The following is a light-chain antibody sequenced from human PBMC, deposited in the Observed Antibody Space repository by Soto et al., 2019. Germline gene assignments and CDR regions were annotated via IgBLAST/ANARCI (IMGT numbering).Light chain of an antibody. Sequence: QSALTQPASVSGSPGQSITISCTGTSSDVGGYNYVSWYQQHPGKAPKLMIYEVSNRPSGVSNRFSGSKSGNTASLTISGLQAEDEAVYYCRSYTSSSTTVVFGGGTKLTVL. CDR2: EVS. CDR3: RSYTSSSTTVV. J-gene: IGLJ2*01. V-gene: IGLV2-14*01. CDR1: SSDVGGYNY.